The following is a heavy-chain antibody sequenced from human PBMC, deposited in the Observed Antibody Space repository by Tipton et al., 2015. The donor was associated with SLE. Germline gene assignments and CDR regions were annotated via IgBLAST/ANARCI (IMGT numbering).Heavy chain of an antibody. CDR3: ARDLGRIAVAGLFDY. CDR2: ISNSGSTI. D-gene: IGHD6-19*01. V-gene: IGHV3-48*03. Sequence: GSLRLSCAASGFTFSSYAMSWVRQAPGKGLEWVSYISNSGSTIYYADSVKGRFTISRDNAKNSLYLQMNSLRAEDTAVYYCARDLGRIAVAGLFDYWGQGTLVTVSS. J-gene: IGHJ4*02. CDR1: GFTFSSYA.